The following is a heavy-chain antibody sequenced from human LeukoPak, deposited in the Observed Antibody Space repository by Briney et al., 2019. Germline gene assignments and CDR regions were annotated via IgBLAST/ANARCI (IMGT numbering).Heavy chain of an antibody. Sequence: GGSLRLSCAASGFTLSSYAMHWVRQAPGKGLEWVAVISYDGSNKYYADSVKGRFTISRDNSKNTLYLQMNSLRAEDTAVYYCARDDVAAACNWFDPWGQGTLVTVSS. CDR1: GFTLSSYA. J-gene: IGHJ5*02. CDR2: ISYDGSNK. D-gene: IGHD6-13*01. V-gene: IGHV3-30-3*01. CDR3: ARDDVAAACNWFDP.